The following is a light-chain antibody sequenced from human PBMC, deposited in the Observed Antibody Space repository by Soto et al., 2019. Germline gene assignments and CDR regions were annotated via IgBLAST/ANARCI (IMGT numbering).Light chain of an antibody. CDR2: EVT. CDR1: SSDVGGHDY. V-gene: IGLV2-14*01. Sequence: QSALTQPASVSGSPGQSVTISCTGSSSDVGGHDYVSWYQQHPDKAPKLIIYEVTKRPSGVSNRFSGSKSGNTASLTISGLQAEDEADYYCSSFTGYTTLGVFGTGTKVTVL. CDR3: SSFTGYTTLGV. J-gene: IGLJ1*01.